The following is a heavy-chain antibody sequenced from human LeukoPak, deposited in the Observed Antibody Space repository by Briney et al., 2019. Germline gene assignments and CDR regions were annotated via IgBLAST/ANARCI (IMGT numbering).Heavy chain of an antibody. CDR1: GFTVSSNY. CDR2: IYSGGSI. CDR3: AKGSDSGGYWVYMDV. V-gene: IGHV3-53*01. Sequence: GGSLRLSCAASGFTVSSNYMSWVRQAPGKGLEWVSVIYSGGSIYYADSVKGRFTISRDNSKNTLYLQMNSLRAEDTAVYYCAKGSDSGGYWVYMDVWGKGTTVTVSS. D-gene: IGHD3-22*01. J-gene: IGHJ6*03.